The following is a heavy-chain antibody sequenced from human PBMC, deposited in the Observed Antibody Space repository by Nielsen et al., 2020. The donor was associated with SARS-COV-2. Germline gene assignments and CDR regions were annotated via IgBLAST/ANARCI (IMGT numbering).Heavy chain of an antibody. CDR2: INPTGGST. CDR3: ARESVVGIFGVVITYGMDV. V-gene: IGHV1-46*01. D-gene: IGHD3-3*01. Sequence: ASVKVSCKAFGYIFTSYYMHWVRQAPGQGLEWMGIINPTGGSTSYAQKFQGRVTMTRGTSTSTVYMELSSLRSEDTAVYYCARESVVGIFGVVITYGMDVWGQGTTVTVSS. J-gene: IGHJ6*02. CDR1: GYIFTSYY.